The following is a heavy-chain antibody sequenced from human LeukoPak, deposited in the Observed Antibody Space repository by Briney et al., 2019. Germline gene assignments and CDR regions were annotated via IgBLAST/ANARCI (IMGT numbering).Heavy chain of an antibody. CDR3: ARVILSGWSQPFDY. D-gene: IGHD6-19*01. CDR1: GFTFSSYA. Sequence: GGSLRLSCAASGFTFSSYAMHWVRQAPGKGLEYVSAISSNGGSTYYANSVKGRFTISRDTSKNTLYLQMNSLRAEDTAVYHCARVILSGWSQPFDYWGQGTLVTVSS. CDR2: ISSNGGST. V-gene: IGHV3-64*01. J-gene: IGHJ4*02.